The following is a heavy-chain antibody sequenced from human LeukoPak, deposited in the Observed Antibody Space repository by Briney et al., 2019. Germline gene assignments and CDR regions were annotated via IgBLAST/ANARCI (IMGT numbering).Heavy chain of an antibody. CDR3: ARATTYYYDSSGYYYYMDV. Sequence: ETLSLTCTVSGGSISSSSYYWGWIRQPPGKGLEWIGSIYYSGSTYYNPSLKSRVTISVDTSKNQFSLKLSSVTAADTAVYYCARATTYYYDSSGYYYYMDVWGKGTTVTVSS. D-gene: IGHD3-22*01. CDR1: GGSISSSSYY. V-gene: IGHV4-39*07. CDR2: IYYSGST. J-gene: IGHJ6*03.